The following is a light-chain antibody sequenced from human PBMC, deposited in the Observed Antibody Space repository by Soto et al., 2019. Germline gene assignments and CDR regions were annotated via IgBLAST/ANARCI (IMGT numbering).Light chain of an antibody. Sequence: EIVMTQSPVTLSVSPGERATLSCRASQNISRSLGWYQQKPGQAPSLLIFGTSSRAGGVPARFSGGGSGAEFTLTITSLQSEDFAVYYCHQYNGWPRTFGQGTKVGI. V-gene: IGKV3-15*01. CDR3: HQYNGWPRT. J-gene: IGKJ1*01. CDR2: GTS. CDR1: QNISRS.